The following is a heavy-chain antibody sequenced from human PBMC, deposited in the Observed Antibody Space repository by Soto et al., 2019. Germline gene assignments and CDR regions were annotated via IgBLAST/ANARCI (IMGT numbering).Heavy chain of an antibody. D-gene: IGHD5-12*01. CDR1: GFTFSSYA. CDR3: AKDHSRGYAYGPHYFFDY. CDR2: ISGSGGST. Sequence: EVHLLESGGGLVQPGGSLRLTCAASGFTFSSYAMNWLRQAPGKGLEWVSAISGSGGSTYYAGSVRGRVTISRDNSHNTVFLQMSSLRVEDTAVYYCAKDHSRGYAYGPHYFFDYWGQGNLVTVSS. J-gene: IGHJ4*02. V-gene: IGHV3-23*01.